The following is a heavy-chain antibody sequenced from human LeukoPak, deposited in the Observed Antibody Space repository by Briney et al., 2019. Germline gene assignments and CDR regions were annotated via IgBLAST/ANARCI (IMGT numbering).Heavy chain of an antibody. CDR3: AREGVDYDSSGYDY. CDR2: ISSSSSYI. V-gene: IGHV3-21*01. D-gene: IGHD3-22*01. Sequence: GGPLRLSCAASGFTFSSYSMNWVRQAPGKGLEWVSSISSSSSYIYYADSVKGRFTISRDNAKNSLYPQMNSLRAEDTAVYYCAREGVDYDSSGYDYWGQGTLVTVSS. J-gene: IGHJ4*02. CDR1: GFTFSSYS.